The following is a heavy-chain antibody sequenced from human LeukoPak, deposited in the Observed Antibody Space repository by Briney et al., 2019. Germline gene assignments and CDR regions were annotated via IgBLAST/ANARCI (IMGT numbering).Heavy chain of an antibody. J-gene: IGHJ3*02. CDR2: IWYDGSKK. Sequence: PGRSLRLSCAASGFPFSSYGMHWVRLAPGKGLEWVAVIWYDGSKKYYGDSVKGRFTTSRDNSKNTLYLQVNSLRAEDTAVYYCARIYCGGDCLDSAPLSDAFDIWGQGTMVTVSS. D-gene: IGHD2-21*02. CDR3: ARIYCGGDCLDSAPLSDAFDI. V-gene: IGHV3-33*01. CDR1: GFPFSSYG.